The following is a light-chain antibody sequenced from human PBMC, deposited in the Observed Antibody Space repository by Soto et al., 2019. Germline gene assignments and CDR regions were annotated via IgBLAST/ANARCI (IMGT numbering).Light chain of an antibody. CDR3: QQYNTYSRT. CDR2: KAS. V-gene: IGKV1-5*03. CDR1: QSISSW. Sequence: QMTQSPSTLSASVGDRVSITCRASQSISSWLAWYQQKPGKAPNLLIYKASTLESGVPSRFSGSGSGTDFTLTISSLQPDDFATYYCQQYNTYSRTFGQGTKVEIK. J-gene: IGKJ1*01.